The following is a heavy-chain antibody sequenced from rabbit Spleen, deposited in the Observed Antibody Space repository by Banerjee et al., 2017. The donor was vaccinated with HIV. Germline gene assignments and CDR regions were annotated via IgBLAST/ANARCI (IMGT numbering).Heavy chain of an antibody. CDR3: ARDTSSSFSSYGMDL. V-gene: IGHV1S40*01. J-gene: IGHJ6*01. CDR1: GFSFSSSYY. CDR2: IDTGSSGFT. Sequence: QSLEESGGGLVQPEGSVTLTCTASGFSFSSSYYMCWVHQAPGKGLEWIACIDTGSSGFTYFATWAKGRFTCSKTSSTTVTLQMTRLTAADTATYFCARDTSSSFSSYGMDLWGQGTLVTVS. D-gene: IGHD1-1*01.